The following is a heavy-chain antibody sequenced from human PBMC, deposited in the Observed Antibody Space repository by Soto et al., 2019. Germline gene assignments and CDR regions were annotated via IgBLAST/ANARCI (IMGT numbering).Heavy chain of an antibody. CDR2: ISTTSSSI. J-gene: IGHJ4*02. D-gene: IGHD3-3*01. V-gene: IGHV3-48*02. CDR3: ARKGVAFDY. Sequence: EVQLVQSGGGLVQPGGSLRLSCAASGFTFSSYSMNWVRQAPGKGLEWISYISTTSSSIYYADSVKGRFTISRDNAKSSLFLQMNSLRDGDTGVYYCARKGVAFDYWGQGALVTVSS. CDR1: GFTFSSYS.